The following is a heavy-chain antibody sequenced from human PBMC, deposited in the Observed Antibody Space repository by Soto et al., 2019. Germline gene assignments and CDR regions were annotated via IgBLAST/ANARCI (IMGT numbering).Heavy chain of an antibody. J-gene: IGHJ6*03. V-gene: IGHV4-39*01. D-gene: IGHD2-2*01. CDR3: ARQGCSSTSCYAPYYYYMDV. Sequence: QLQLQESGPGLVKPSETLSLTCTVSGDSISSSSYYWGWIRQPPGKGLEWIGNIYYSGSTYYNPSLKSRVTISVDTSKNQFSLKLSSVTAADTAVYYCARQGCSSTSCYAPYYYYMDVWGKGTTVTVSS. CDR1: GDSISSSSYY. CDR2: IYYSGST.